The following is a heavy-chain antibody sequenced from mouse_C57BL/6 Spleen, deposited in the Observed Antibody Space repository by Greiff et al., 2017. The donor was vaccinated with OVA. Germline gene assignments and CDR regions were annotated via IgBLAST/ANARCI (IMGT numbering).Heavy chain of an antibody. D-gene: IGHD1-1*01. CDR2: IHPSDSDT. CDR1: GYTFTSYW. V-gene: IGHV1-74*01. J-gene: IGHJ2*01. Sequence: QVQLQQPGAELVKPGASVKVSCKASGYTFTSYWMHWVKQRPGQGLEWIGRIHPSDSDTNYNQKFKGKATLTVDKSSSTAYMQRSSLTSEDSAVYYCAMVITTVVAFDYWGQGTTLTVSS. CDR3: AMVITTVVAFDY.